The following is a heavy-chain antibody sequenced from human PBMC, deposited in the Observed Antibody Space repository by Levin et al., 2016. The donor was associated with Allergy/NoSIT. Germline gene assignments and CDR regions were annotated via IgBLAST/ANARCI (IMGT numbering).Heavy chain of an antibody. D-gene: IGHD3-16*01. J-gene: IGHJ5*01. Sequence: ASVKVSCKASGYTFTRYFMHWVRQAPGQGLEWMGWINPNTGGTNYAQKFQGRVTVTRDKSISTAYMELSSLRSDDTAVYYCAKDRGRIMTTFGGVQNWFDSWGQGTLVTVSS. CDR1: GYTFTRYF. CDR2: INPNTGGT. V-gene: IGHV1-2*02. CDR3: AKDRGRIMTTFGGVQNWFDS.